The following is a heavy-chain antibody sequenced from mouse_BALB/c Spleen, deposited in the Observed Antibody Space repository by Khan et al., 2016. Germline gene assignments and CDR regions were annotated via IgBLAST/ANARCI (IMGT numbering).Heavy chain of an antibody. CDR1: GYSITSGYY. V-gene: IGHV3-6*02. CDR2: ISYDGNN. CDR3: AIYYYGSSYYYYAMDY. D-gene: IGHD1-1*01. Sequence: EVKLEESGPGLVKPSQSLSLTCSVTGYSITSGYYWNWIRQFPGNKLEWMGYISYDGNNNYNPSLKNRISITRDTSKNQFFLKLNSVTTEDTATYDCAIYYYGSSYYYYAMDYWGQGTSVTVSS. J-gene: IGHJ4*01.